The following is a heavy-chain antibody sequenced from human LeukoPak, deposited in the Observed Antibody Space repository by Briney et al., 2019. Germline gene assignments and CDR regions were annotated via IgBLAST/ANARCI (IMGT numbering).Heavy chain of an antibody. D-gene: IGHD5-24*01. J-gene: IGHJ4*02. CDR1: GFTFSSYS. Sequence: GGSLRLSCAASGFTFSSYSMNWVRQAPGKGLEWVSHITASGTAMFYADSVKGRSTISRDDAKNSLYLQMNSLRDEDTAVYYCARASFQRWLQLGGDWGQGALVTVSS. CDR2: ITASGTAM. CDR3: ARASFQRWLQLGGD. V-gene: IGHV3-48*02.